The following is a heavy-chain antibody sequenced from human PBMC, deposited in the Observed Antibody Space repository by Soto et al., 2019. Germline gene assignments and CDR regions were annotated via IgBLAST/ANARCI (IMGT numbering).Heavy chain of an antibody. CDR3: ARGLSAFDP. V-gene: IGHV4-30-4*01. CDR2: IYYSGST. Sequence: SETLSLTCTVSGDSIRSGNHYWSWIRQPPGKGLEWIGYIYYSGSTYYSPSLKSRVTISVDTSKNQFSLRLNSMTAADTAVYYCARGLSAFDPWGQGTLVTVSS. J-gene: IGHJ5*02. CDR1: GDSIRSGNHY. D-gene: IGHD3-16*01.